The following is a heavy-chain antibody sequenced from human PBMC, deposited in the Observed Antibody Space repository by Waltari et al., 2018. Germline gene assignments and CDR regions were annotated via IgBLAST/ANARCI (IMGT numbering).Heavy chain of an antibody. V-gene: IGHV1-69*06. J-gene: IGHJ4*02. CDR3: ARDPHCGGDCLPSY. Sequence: QVQLVQSGAEVKKPGSSVKVSCKASGGTFSSYAISWVRQAPGQGLEWMGGISPIFGTANYAQKFQGRVTITADKSTSTAYMELSSLRSEDTAVYYCARDPHCGGDCLPSYWGQGTLVTVSS. D-gene: IGHD2-21*02. CDR2: ISPIFGTA. CDR1: GGTFSSYA.